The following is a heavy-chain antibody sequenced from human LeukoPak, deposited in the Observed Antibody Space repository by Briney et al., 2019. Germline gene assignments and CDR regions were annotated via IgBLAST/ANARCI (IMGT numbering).Heavy chain of an antibody. CDR1: GGSFSGYY. CDR2: INHSGST. J-gene: IGHJ5*02. V-gene: IGHV4-34*01. Sequence: SETLSLTCAVYGGSFSGYYWSWIRQPPGKGLEWIGEINHSGSTNYNPSLKSRVTISVDTSKNQFSLKLSSVTAADTAVYYCAGAATFYYYGSGSYYEGWFDPWGQGTLVTVSS. D-gene: IGHD3-10*01. CDR3: AGAATFYYYGSGSYYEGWFDP.